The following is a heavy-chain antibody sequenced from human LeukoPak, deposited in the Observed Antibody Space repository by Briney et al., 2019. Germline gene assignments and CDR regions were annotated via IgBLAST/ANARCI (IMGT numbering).Heavy chain of an antibody. CDR1: GGSLSGYY. CDR2: INHSGST. CDR3: ASGSSTVKFYYGIDV. V-gene: IGHV4-34*01. Sequence: SETLSLTCAVYGGSLSGYYWSWIRQPPGKGLEWIGEINHSGSTNYNTSLKNRVTISVDTSKNQFSLKLTSVTAADTAVYYCASGSSTVKFYYGIDVWGRGTTVTVSS. J-gene: IGHJ6*02. D-gene: IGHD4-17*01.